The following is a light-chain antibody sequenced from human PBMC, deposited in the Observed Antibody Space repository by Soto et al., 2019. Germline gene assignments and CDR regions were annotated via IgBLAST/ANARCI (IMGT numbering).Light chain of an antibody. J-gene: IGKJ4*01. CDR2: DAS. V-gene: IGKV1-33*01. CDR3: PQYDNLPLT. Sequence: DIQMTQSPSSLSASVGDRVTITCQASQDISNYLNWYQQIPGKAPKLLIYDASHLETGVPSMFSVSGSGTDFTFTISRLQPEDIATYYCPQYDNLPLTFGGGTKVDIK. CDR1: QDISNY.